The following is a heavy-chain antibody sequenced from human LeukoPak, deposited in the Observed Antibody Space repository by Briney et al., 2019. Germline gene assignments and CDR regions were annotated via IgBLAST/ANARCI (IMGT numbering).Heavy chain of an antibody. J-gene: IGHJ6*02. CDR1: GGSISSYY. V-gene: IGHV4-59*08. D-gene: IGHD3-22*01. CDR3: ARQYNYDNSGSYYYAMDV. CDR2: IYYSGST. Sequence: PSETLSLTCTVSGGSISSYYWSWIRQPPGKGLEWIGYIYYSGSTNYNPSLKSRVNISLDTSNNQFSLKLSSVTAADTAVYYCARQYNYDNSGSYYYAMDVWGQGTTVTVSS.